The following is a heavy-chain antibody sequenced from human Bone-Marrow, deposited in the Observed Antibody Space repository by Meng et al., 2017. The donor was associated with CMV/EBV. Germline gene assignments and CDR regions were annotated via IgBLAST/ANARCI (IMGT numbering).Heavy chain of an antibody. V-gene: IGHV3-30*02. Sequence: GESLKISCAASGFAFSNYVMHWVRQAPGKGLEWVAFIHYDGRDKYYADSVKGRFTISRDNSMDTMYLQMNSLRREDTAVYYCARAAFCSSSTCWYGMDVWGQGTTVTVSS. D-gene: IGHD2-2*01. CDR2: IHYDGRDK. CDR3: ARAAFCSSSTCWYGMDV. CDR1: GFAFSNYV. J-gene: IGHJ6*02.